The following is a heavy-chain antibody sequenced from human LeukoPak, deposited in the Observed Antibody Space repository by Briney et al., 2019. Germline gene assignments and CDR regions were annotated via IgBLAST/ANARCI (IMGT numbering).Heavy chain of an antibody. V-gene: IGHV1-2*02. J-gene: IGHJ4*02. Sequence: ASVKVSCKASGYTFTRYYMHWVRQAPGQGLEWMGWINPNSGGTNYAQKFQGRVTMTRDTSISTAYMELSRLRSDDTAVYYCAHLWFGELLHDYWGQGTLVTVSS. D-gene: IGHD3-10*01. CDR3: AHLWFGELLHDY. CDR1: GYTFTRYY. CDR2: INPNSGGT.